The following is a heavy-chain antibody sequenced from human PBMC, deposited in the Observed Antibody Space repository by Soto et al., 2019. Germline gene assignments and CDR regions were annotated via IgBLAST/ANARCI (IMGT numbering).Heavy chain of an antibody. J-gene: IGHJ4*02. CDR3: ARSIGSGGVIGGFDY. CDR2: TIPALDKT. D-gene: IGHD3-16*02. CDR1: GGTFKMYA. V-gene: IGHV1-69*01. Sequence: QVQLVQSGPEVKKPGSAVKVSCKASGGTFKMYAMNWVRQAPGQGLEWMGGTIPALDKTNYAQKFQGRLTITVDESTDTASIDLSSPKSDDTAVYYCARSIGSGGVIGGFDYWGQGTMVTVSS.